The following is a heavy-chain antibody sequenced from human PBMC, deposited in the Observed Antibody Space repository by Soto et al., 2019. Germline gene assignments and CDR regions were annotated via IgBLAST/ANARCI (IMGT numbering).Heavy chain of an antibody. CDR3: ARAYPTTGSYRPYDAFDI. CDR1: GGSISSSNW. V-gene: IGHV4-4*02. J-gene: IGHJ3*02. D-gene: IGHD1-26*01. CDR2: IYHSGST. Sequence: SETLSLTCAVSGGSISSSNWWSWVRQPPGKGLEWIGEIYHSGSTNYNPSLKSRFTISRDNAKNSLYLQMNSLRAEDTAVYYCARAYPTTGSYRPYDAFDIWGQGTMVTVSS.